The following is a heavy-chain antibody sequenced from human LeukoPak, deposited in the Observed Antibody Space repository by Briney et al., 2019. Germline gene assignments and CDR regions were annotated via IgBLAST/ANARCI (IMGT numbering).Heavy chain of an antibody. D-gene: IGHD6-19*01. CDR1: GFTFSSYW. Sequence: GGSLRLSCAASGFTFSSYWMSWARQAPGKGLEWVANIKQDGSEKYYVDSVKGRFTISRDNAKNSLYLQMNSLRAEDTAVYYCARGGSGPSIAVENYYYMDVWGKGTTVTVSS. CDR2: IKQDGSEK. J-gene: IGHJ6*03. V-gene: IGHV3-7*01. CDR3: ARGGSGPSIAVENYYYMDV.